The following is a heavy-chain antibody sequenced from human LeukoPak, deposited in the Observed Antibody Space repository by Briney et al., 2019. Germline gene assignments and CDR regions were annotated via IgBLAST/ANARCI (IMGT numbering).Heavy chain of an antibody. Sequence: SETPSLTCTVSGGSISSYYWSWIRQPAGKGLEWIGRIYTSGSTNYNPSLKSRVTMSVDTSKNQFSLKLSSVTAADTAVYYCARDLVLERPAGFDYWGQGTLVTVSS. CDR1: GGSISSYY. D-gene: IGHD1-1*01. CDR3: ARDLVLERPAGFDY. CDR2: IYTSGST. V-gene: IGHV4-4*07. J-gene: IGHJ4*02.